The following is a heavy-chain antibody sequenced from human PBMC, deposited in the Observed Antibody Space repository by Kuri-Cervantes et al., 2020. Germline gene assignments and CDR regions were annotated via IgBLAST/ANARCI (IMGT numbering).Heavy chain of an antibody. D-gene: IGHD2-2*01. CDR1: GGSISSYC. V-gene: IGHV4-59*12. J-gene: IGHJ6*03. CDR2: IYYSGST. Sequence: GSLRLSCTVSGGSISSYCWSWIRQPPGKGLEWIGYIYYSGSTNYNPSLKSRVTISVDTSKNQFSLKLSSVTAADTAVYYCARTGYCSSTSCYVRAYYYYYMDVWGKGTTVTVSS. CDR3: ARTGYCSSTSCYVRAYYYYYMDV.